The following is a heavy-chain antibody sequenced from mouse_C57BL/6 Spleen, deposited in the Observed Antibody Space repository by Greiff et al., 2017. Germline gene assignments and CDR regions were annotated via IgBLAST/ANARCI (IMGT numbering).Heavy chain of an antibody. CDR3: ASNWDGYWYFDV. V-gene: IGHV5-4*01. CDR1: GFTFSSYA. D-gene: IGHD4-1*01. CDR2: ISDGGSYT. J-gene: IGHJ1*03. Sequence: EVQRVESGGGLVKPGGSLKLSCAASGFTFSSYAMSWVRQTPEKRLEWVATISDGGSYTYYPDNVKGRFTISRDNAKNNLYLQMSHLKSEDTAMYYCASNWDGYWYFDVWGTGTTVTVSS.